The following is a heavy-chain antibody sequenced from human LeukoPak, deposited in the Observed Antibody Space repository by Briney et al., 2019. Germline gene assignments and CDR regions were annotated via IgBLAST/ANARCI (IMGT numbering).Heavy chain of an antibody. D-gene: IGHD1-26*01. J-gene: IGHJ4*02. CDR3: ARWDKSLSYFDY. CDR1: GGSISSYY. CDR2: IYYSGST. Sequence: SETLSLTCTVSGGSISSYYWSWIRQPPGKGLEWIGYIYYSGSTNYNPSLKSRVTISVDTSKNQFSLKLSSVTAADQAVHYCARWDKSLSYFDYGGQGTLVTVSS. V-gene: IGHV4-59*08.